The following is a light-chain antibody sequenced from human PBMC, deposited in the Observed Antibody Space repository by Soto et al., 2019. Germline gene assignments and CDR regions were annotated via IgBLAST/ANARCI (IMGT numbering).Light chain of an antibody. J-gene: IGLJ3*02. V-gene: IGLV1-44*01. CDR2: KSN. CDR3: AAWDDSLNGRV. Sequence: QAVVTQPPSASATPGQRVTISCSGSSPNIGSNTVNWYQQLPGTAPKLLIYKSNQRPSGVPDRFSGSKSGTSASLAISGLQSEDEADYYCAAWDDSLNGRVFGGGTKLTVL. CDR1: SPNIGSNT.